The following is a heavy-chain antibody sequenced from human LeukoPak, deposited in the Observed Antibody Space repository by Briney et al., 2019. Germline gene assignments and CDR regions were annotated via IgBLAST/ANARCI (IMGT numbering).Heavy chain of an antibody. J-gene: IGHJ6*02. CDR1: GYTFTSYD. V-gene: IGHV1-8*01. CDR2: MNPNSGNT. CDR3: ARVEGDDEEFYSYGLDV. D-gene: IGHD2-21*02. Sequence: ASVKVSCKASGYTFTSYDINWVRQATGQGLEWMGWMNPNSGNTGYAQKFQGRVTMTRNTSISTAYMELSSLRAEDTAVYYCARVEGDDEEFYSYGLDVWGQGTTVTVSS.